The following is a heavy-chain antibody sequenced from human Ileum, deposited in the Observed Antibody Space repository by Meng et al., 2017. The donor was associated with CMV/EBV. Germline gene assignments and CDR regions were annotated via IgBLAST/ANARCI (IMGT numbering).Heavy chain of an antibody. CDR1: GFSFSSYW. CDR2: IKEIGSEK. J-gene: IGHJ4*02. CDR3: ASETRGIPNDY. V-gene: IGHV3-7*01. Sequence: GESLKISCAASGFSFSSYWMSWVRQAPGKGLEWVANIKEIGSEKYYVDSVKGRFTISRDNAKNSLYLQMNSLRAEDTAVYYCASETRGIPNDYWGQGTLVTVSS. D-gene: IGHD3-16*01.